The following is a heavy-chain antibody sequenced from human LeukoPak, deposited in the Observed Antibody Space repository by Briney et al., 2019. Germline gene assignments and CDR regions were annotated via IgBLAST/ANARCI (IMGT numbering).Heavy chain of an antibody. CDR3: ARAPAVAGVRLVWFDP. CDR1: GFTFSSYS. V-gene: IGHV3-48*01. J-gene: IGHJ5*02. Sequence: GGSLRLSCAASGFTFSSYSMTWVRQAPGKGLEWVSYISSSSSTIYYADSVKGRFTISRDNAKNSLYLQMNSLRAEDTAVYYCARAPAVAGVRLVWFDPWGQGTLVTVSS. D-gene: IGHD6-19*01. CDR2: ISSSSSTI.